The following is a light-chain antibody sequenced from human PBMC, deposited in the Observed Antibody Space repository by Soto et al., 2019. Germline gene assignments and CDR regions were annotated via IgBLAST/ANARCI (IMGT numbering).Light chain of an antibody. CDR1: QDIKNY. CDR2: DAS. J-gene: IGKJ4*01. Sequence: DIQMTQSPSSLSAPVGDRVTITCQASQDIKNYLNWYQQKSGKAPKLLIYDASDLETGVPSRFSGSGSGTDFTFTINSLQPEDIATYYCQQYDNLPLTFGGGTKVEIK. CDR3: QQYDNLPLT. V-gene: IGKV1-33*01.